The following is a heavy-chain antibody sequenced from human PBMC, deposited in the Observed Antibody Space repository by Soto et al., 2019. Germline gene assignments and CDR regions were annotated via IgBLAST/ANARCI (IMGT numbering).Heavy chain of an antibody. Sequence: QITLKESGPPLVNPTQPLTLTCTLFGFSVSTSGVGVGWIRQPPGKALEWLALIYWDDDKRYSPSLRSRLTITKDTSKNQVVLTMTNMDPLDTATYYCARRQYNGAWYGAFDIWGQGTMVTVSS. CDR1: GFSVSTSGVG. D-gene: IGHD6-19*01. CDR2: IYWDDDK. V-gene: IGHV2-5*02. J-gene: IGHJ3*02. CDR3: ARRQYNGAWYGAFDI.